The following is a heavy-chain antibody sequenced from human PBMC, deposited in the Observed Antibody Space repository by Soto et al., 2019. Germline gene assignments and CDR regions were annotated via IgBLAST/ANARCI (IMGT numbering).Heavy chain of an antibody. V-gene: IGHV3-30*18. CDR1: GFTFSSYG. CDR3: AKGYSGYDLVFDY. J-gene: IGHJ4*02. Sequence: QVQLVESGGGVVQPGRSLRLSCAASGFTFSSYGMHWVRQAPGKGLEWVAVISYDGSNKYYADSVKGRFTISRDNSKNTLYLQMNSLRAEDTAVNYCAKGYSGYDLVFDYWGQGTLVTVSS. D-gene: IGHD5-12*01. CDR2: ISYDGSNK.